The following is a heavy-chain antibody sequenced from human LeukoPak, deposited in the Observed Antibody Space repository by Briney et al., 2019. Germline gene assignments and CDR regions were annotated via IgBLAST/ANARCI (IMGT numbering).Heavy chain of an antibody. D-gene: IGHD1-1*01. Sequence: GGSLRLSCAASGFTFNDYPMNWVRQTPGKGLEWISYINHNSASTYYADSVKGRFTISRDNAKNSLHLQMNSLRAEDTAVYYFVKDNDWAFNFWGQGTLVTVS. J-gene: IGHJ4*02. CDR2: INHNSAST. CDR3: VKDNDWAFNF. V-gene: IGHV3-48*01. CDR1: GFTFNDYP.